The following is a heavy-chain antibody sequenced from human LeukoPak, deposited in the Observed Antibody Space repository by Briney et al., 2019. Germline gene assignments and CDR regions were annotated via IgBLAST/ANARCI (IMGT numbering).Heavy chain of an antibody. J-gene: IGHJ4*02. CDR2: ISSSSYI. Sequence: GGSLRLSCAASGFTFSSYSMNWVRQAPGKGLEWVSSISSSSYIYYADSVTGRFTISRDNAKNSLYLQMNSLSAEDTAVYYCARVGSTSCYDYWGQGTLVTVSS. D-gene: IGHD2-2*01. V-gene: IGHV3-21*01. CDR1: GFTFSSYS. CDR3: ARVGSTSCYDY.